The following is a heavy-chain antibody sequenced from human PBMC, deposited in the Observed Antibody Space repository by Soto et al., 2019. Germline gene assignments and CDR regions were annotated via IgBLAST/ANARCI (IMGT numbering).Heavy chain of an antibody. J-gene: IGHJ6*02. CDR2: IYYSGST. CDR1: GGSISSYY. CDR3: ARYKKSYYYDSSGPRVSYYGMDV. D-gene: IGHD3-22*01. V-gene: IGHV4-59*01. Sequence: SETLSLTCTVSGGSISSYYWSWIRQPPGKGLEWIGYIYYSGSTNYNPSLKSRVTISVDTSKNQFSLKLSSVTAADTAVYYCARYKKSYYYDSSGPRVSYYGMDVWGQGTTVTVSS.